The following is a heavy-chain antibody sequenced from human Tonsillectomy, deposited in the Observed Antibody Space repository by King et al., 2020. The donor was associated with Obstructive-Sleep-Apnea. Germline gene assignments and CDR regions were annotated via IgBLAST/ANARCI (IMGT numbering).Heavy chain of an antibody. CDR1: GFTFSSHG. CDR3: ARATIPYDIQGSRFDP. D-gene: IGHD3-9*01. Sequence: VQLVESGGGVVQPGRSLRLSCAASGFTFSSHGMHWVRQAPGKGLEWVAVIWYDGSNKYYADSVKGRFTISRDNSKNTLYLQMNSLRAEDAAVYYCARATIPYDIQGSRFDPWGQGTLVTVSS. V-gene: IGHV3-33*01. J-gene: IGHJ5*02. CDR2: IWYDGSNK.